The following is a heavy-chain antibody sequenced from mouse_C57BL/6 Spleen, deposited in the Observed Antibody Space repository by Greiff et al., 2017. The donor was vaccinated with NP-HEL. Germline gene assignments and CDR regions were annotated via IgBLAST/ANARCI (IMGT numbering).Heavy chain of an antibody. CDR1: GYTFTSYW. V-gene: IGHV1-55*01. D-gene: IGHD2-13*01. J-gene: IGHJ2*01. CDR2: IYPGSGST. Sequence: VQLQQPGAELVKPGASVKMSCKASGYTFTSYWITWVKQRPGQGLEWIGDIYPGSGSTNYNEKFKSKATLTVDTSSSTAYMQLSSLTSEDSAVYYCARWGDYRKDYFDYWGQGTTLTVSS. CDR3: ARWGDYRKDYFDY.